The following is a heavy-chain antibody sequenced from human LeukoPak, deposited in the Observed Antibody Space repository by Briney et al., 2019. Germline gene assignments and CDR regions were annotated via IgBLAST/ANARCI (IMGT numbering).Heavy chain of an antibody. J-gene: IGHJ4*02. Sequence: GGSLRLSCAASGFTFSTYGMHWVRQAPGKGLEWVAIIWYDGSTKYYAESVKGRFTISRDNYQNMLYLQMNSLRAEDTAVYYCARVSDYSNYFDFWGQGTLVTVSS. CDR2: IWYDGSTK. V-gene: IGHV3-33*01. CDR1: GFTFSTYG. CDR3: ARVSDYSNYFDF. D-gene: IGHD4-11*01.